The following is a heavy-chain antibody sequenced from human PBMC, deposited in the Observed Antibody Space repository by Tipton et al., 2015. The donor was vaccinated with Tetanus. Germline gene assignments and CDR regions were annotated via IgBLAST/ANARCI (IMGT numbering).Heavy chain of an antibody. V-gene: IGHV1-69*06. CDR2: IVTILGAA. Sequence: QSGPEVKKPGSSVKVSCKASGGTFNTYVINWVRQAPGEGLEWMGGIVTILGAANYAQKFQGRVTITAESSTASVYMELRGLRSDDTAVYFCARGHSPLYNWNFGYFDFWGQGTLVTVSS. CDR3: ARGHSPLYNWNFGYFDF. D-gene: IGHD1-7*01. J-gene: IGHJ4*02. CDR1: GGTFNTYV.